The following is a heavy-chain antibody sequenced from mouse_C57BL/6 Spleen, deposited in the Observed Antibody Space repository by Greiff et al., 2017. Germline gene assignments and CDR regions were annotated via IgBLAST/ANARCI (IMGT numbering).Heavy chain of an antibody. CDR1: GYTFTSYW. CDR3: ARQLRLRDYYAMDY. Sequence: QVQLQQSGAELVKPGASVKMSCKASGYTFTSYWITWVKQRPGQGLEWIGDIYPGSGSTNYNEKFKSKATLTVETSSSTAYMQLSSLTSEDSAVYYCARQLRLRDYYAMDYWGQGTSVTVSS. D-gene: IGHD3-2*02. CDR2: IYPGSGST. J-gene: IGHJ4*01. V-gene: IGHV1-55*01.